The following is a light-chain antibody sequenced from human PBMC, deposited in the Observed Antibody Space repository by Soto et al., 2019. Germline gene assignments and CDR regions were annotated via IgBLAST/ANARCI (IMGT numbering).Light chain of an antibody. Sequence: EIVLTQSPGTLSLSPGERATLSCRASQSVSSSYLAWYQQKPGRAPRLLIYGASSRATGIPDRFSGSGSGTDFTLTISSLEPEDFAVYYCQQYGSSLVYTFGQGTKLEIK. CDR2: GAS. J-gene: IGKJ2*01. CDR1: QSVSSSY. V-gene: IGKV3-20*01. CDR3: QQYGSSLVYT.